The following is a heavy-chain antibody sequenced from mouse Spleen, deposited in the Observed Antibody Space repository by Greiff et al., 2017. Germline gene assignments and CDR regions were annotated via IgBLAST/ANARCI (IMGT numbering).Heavy chain of an antibody. D-gene: IGHD4-1*01. CDR3: ARTGNYFDY. V-gene: IGHV5-9*04. J-gene: IGHJ2*01. CDR1: GFTFSSYT. Sequence: DVKLVESGGGLVKPGGSLKLSCAASGFTFSSYTMSWVRQTPAKRLEWVATISSGGGNTYYPDSVKGRFTISRDNARNTLYLQMSSLRSEDTAMYYCARTGNYFDYWGQGTTLTVSS. CDR2: ISSGGGNT.